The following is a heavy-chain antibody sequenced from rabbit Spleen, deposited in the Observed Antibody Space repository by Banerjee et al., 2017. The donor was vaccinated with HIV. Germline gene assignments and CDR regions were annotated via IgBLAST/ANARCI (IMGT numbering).Heavy chain of an antibody. CDR2: IYAAKGST. Sequence: QQLVESGGGLVQPGGSPTLSCKASGFDFTNYYISWVRQAPGKGLEWIGIIYAAKGSTDYASWVNGRFTISSDNAQSTVDLKMTSLTAADTATYFCARDPGLAMDASFSLWGPGTLVTVS. D-gene: IGHD3-1*01. J-gene: IGHJ4*01. CDR3: ARDPGLAMDASFSL. CDR1: GFDFTNYY. V-gene: IGHV1S7*01.